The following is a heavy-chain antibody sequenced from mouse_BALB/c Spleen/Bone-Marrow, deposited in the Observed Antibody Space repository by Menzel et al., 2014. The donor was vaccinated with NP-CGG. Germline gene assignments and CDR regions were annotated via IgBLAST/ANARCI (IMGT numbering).Heavy chain of an antibody. D-gene: IGHD1-1*01. CDR2: IDPANGNT. J-gene: IGHJ2*01. V-gene: IGHV14-3*02. CDR1: GFNIKDTY. Sequence: EVHLVESGAELVKPGASVKLSCTASGFNIKDTYMHWVKQRPEQGLEWIGRIDPANGNTKYDPKLQGKATITADTSSNTAYLQLSSLTSEDTAVYYCASYYYGHYFDYWGQGTTLTVSS. CDR3: ASYYYGHYFDY.